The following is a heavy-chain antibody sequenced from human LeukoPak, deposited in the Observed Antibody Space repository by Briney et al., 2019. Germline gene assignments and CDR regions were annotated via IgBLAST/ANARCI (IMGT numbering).Heavy chain of an antibody. CDR1: GFTFSSYG. Sequence: PGGSLILSCAASGFTFSSYGMSWVRQAPGKGLEWVSAISGSGGSTYYADSVKGRFTISRDNSKNTLYLQMNSLRAEDTAVYYCAKDLGIAAAPYYFDYWGQGTLVTVSS. J-gene: IGHJ4*02. CDR3: AKDLGIAAAPYYFDY. CDR2: ISGSGGST. V-gene: IGHV3-23*01. D-gene: IGHD6-13*01.